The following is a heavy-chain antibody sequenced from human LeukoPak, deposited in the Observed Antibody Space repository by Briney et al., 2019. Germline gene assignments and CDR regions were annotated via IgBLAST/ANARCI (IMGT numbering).Heavy chain of an antibody. V-gene: IGHV3-43D*03. CDR3: AKDRLAVAGKGLDAFDI. CDR2: ISWDGGST. J-gene: IGHJ3*02. CDR1: GFTFDDYA. Sequence: GGSLRLSCAASGFTFDDYAMHWVRQAPVKGLEWVSLISWDGGSTYYADSVKGRFTISRDNSKNSLYLQMNSLRAEDTALYYCAKDRLAVAGKGLDAFDIWGQGTMVTVSS. D-gene: IGHD6-19*01.